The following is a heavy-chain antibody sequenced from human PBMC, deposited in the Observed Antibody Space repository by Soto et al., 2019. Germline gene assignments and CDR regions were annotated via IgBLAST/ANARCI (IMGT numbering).Heavy chain of an antibody. D-gene: IGHD5-12*01. CDR1: GFSLSSIGMG. V-gene: IGHV2-5*02. CDR2: IYWDDDK. CDR3: ARLTRGVYDLDRLWEKFDY. J-gene: IGHJ4*02. Sequence: QITVKESGLTLVKPTETLTLTCTFSGFSLSSIGMGVGWIRQPPGKALEWLALIYWDDDKRYSPSLSSRLTITKDPSKNQVDLTTTNMDPVDTATYYCARLTRGVYDLDRLWEKFDYWGQGTLVTVSS.